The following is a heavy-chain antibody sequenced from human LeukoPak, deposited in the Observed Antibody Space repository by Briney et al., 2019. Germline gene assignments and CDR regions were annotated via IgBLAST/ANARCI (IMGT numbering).Heavy chain of an antibody. V-gene: IGHV3-53*01. J-gene: IGHJ4*02. CDR3: ARVSYEPGYSSGWYTGGFDY. CDR1: GFTVSSNY. CDR2: IYSGGST. Sequence: PGGSLRLSCAASGFTVSSNYMSWVRQAPGKGLEWVSVIYSGGSTYYADSVKGRFTISRDNSKNTLYLQMNSLRAEDTAVYYCARVSYEPGYSSGWYTGGFDYWGQGTLVTVSS. D-gene: IGHD6-19*01.